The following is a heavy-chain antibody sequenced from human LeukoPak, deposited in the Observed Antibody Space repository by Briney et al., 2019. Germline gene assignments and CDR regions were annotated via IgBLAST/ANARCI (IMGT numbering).Heavy chain of an antibody. V-gene: IGHV4-59*01. D-gene: IGHD5-18*01. CDR2: IYYSGST. CDR3: ARVWIEQYSLED. J-gene: IGHJ4*02. Sequence: PSETLSLTCTVSGGSISSYYWSWIRQPPGKGLEWIGYIYYSGSTNYNPSLKSRVTISVDTSKNQFSLKLSSVTAADTAVYYCARVWIEQYSLEDWGQGTLVTVSS. CDR1: GGSISSYY.